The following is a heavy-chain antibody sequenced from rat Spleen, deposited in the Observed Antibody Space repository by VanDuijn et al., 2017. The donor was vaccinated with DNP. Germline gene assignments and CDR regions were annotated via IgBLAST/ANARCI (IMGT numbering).Heavy chain of an antibody. CDR2: ISYDGGST. Sequence: EVQLVESGGGIVQPGRSLKLSCAASGFTFSDYYMAWVRQAPTKGLEWVASISYDGGSTYYRDSVKGRFTISRDNAKSSLYLQMDSLRSEDTATYYCTTRTTAPGDYWGQGVMVTVSS. J-gene: IGHJ2*01. CDR3: TTRTTAPGDY. D-gene: IGHD1-6*01. CDR1: GFTFSDYY. V-gene: IGHV5-20*01.